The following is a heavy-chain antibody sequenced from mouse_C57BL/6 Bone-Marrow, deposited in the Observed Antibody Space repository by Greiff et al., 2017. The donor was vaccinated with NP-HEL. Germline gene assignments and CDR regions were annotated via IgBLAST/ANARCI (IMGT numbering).Heavy chain of an antibody. J-gene: IGHJ1*03. V-gene: IGHV5-6*01. CDR3: ARHRGGSSYVCWYFDV. D-gene: IGHD1-1*01. CDR2: ISSGGSYT. Sequence: EVQLVESGGDLVKPGGSLKLSCAASGFTFSSYGMSWVRQTPDKRLEWVATISSGGSYTYYPDSVKGRFTISRDNAKNTLYLQMSSLKSEDTAMYYCARHRGGSSYVCWYFDVWGTGTTVTVSS. CDR1: GFTFSSYG.